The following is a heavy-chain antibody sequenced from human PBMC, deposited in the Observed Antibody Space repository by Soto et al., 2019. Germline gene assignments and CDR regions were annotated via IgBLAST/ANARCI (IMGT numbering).Heavy chain of an antibody. Sequence: ASVKVSCKASGYTFTSYYMHWVRQAPGQGLEWMGIINPSGGSTSYAQKFQGRVTMTRDTSTSTVYMELSSLRSEDTAVYYCARENEWLPSKDYYYGMDVWGQGTTVTVSS. J-gene: IGHJ6*02. CDR2: INPSGGST. D-gene: IGHD3-3*01. CDR3: ARENEWLPSKDYYYGMDV. CDR1: GYTFTSYY. V-gene: IGHV1-46*01.